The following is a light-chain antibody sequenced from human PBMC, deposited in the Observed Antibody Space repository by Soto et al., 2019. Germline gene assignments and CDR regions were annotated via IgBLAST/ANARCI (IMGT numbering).Light chain of an antibody. Sequence: EIVLTQTPLSLPVTLGQPASISCRSSQSLVHRDGNTYLSWLQQRPGQPPRPLIYKISNRFSGVPDRFTGSGAGTDFTLEISRVEAEDGAIYYCMQSTQFPFTFGPGTKVDVK. CDR1: QSLVHRDGNTY. J-gene: IGKJ3*01. CDR3: MQSTQFPFT. V-gene: IGKV2-24*01. CDR2: KIS.